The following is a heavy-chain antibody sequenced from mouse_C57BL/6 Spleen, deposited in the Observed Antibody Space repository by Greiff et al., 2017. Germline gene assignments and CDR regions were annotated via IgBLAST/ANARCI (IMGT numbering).Heavy chain of an antibody. CDR2: IHPNSGST. J-gene: IGHJ4*01. Sequence: QVQLQQPGAELVKPGASVKLSCKASGYTFTSYWMHWVKQRPGQGLEWIGMIHPNSGSTNYNEKFKSKATLTVDKSSSTAYMQLSSLTSEDSAVYYCAREGDITTVRAMDYWGQGTSVTVSS. CDR1: GYTFTSYW. D-gene: IGHD1-1*01. V-gene: IGHV1-64*01. CDR3: AREGDITTVRAMDY.